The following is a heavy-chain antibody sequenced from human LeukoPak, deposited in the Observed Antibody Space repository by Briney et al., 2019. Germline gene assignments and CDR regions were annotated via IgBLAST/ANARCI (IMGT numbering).Heavy chain of an antibody. V-gene: IGHV4-39*07. Sequence: SETLSLTCTVSGGSISSSSYSWGWIRQPPGKGLEWIGSIYYSGSTYYNPSLKSRVTISVDTSKNQFSLKLSSVTAADTAVYYCARVDSGSYYDEETTDYWGQGTLVTVSS. CDR2: IYYSGST. CDR1: GGSISSSSYS. J-gene: IGHJ4*02. CDR3: ARVDSGSYYDEETTDY. D-gene: IGHD1-26*01.